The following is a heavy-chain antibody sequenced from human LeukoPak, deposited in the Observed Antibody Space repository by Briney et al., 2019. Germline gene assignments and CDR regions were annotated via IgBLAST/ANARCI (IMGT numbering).Heavy chain of an antibody. J-gene: IGHJ4*02. CDR1: GGSISSFY. CDR3: ARAAHSGSLAPFDY. Sequence: PSETLSLTCTVSGGSISSFYWSWIRQPAGKALEWIGRIYTSGSTNYNPSLKSRVTMSVDTSKNQFSLKLSSVTAADTAVYYCARAAHSGSLAPFDYWGQGTLVTVSS. CDR2: IYTSGST. V-gene: IGHV4-4*07. D-gene: IGHD1-26*01.